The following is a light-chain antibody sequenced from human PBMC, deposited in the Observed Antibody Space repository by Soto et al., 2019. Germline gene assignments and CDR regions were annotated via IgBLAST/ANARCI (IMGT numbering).Light chain of an antibody. J-gene: IGKJ5*01. V-gene: IGKV1-39*01. CDR3: QQSYSTPIT. CDR2: AAS. CDR1: QSISSY. Sequence: DIQMTKLPSSLPASVGDRVTITCRASQSISSYLNWYQPKPGKAPKLLIYAASSLQSGVPSRFSGSGSGTDFTLTISSLQPEDFATYYCQQSYSTPITFGRGTRLEI.